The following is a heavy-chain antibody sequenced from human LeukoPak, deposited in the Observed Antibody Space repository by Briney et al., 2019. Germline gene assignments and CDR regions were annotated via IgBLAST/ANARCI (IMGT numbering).Heavy chain of an antibody. Sequence: GGSLRLSCAASGFTFSSYEMNWVRQAPGKGLEWVSYISSSGSTIYYADSVKGRFTISRANAKNSLYLQMNSLTAEDTAVYYCASRQWLVRYVDYWGQGTLVTVSS. CDR1: GFTFSSYE. J-gene: IGHJ4*02. V-gene: IGHV3-48*03. CDR2: ISSSGSTI. CDR3: ASRQWLVRYVDY. D-gene: IGHD6-19*01.